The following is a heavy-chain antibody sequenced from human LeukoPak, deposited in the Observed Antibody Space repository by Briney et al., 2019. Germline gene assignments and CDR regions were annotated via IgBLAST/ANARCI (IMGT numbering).Heavy chain of an antibody. CDR3: TTGSSGWYYFDY. Sequence: GGSLRLSCAGSGFNFSSFVMTWVRQAPGKGLEWVSSISASGRGTYYADSVKGRFTISRDNSKNTLYLQMNSLRAEDTAVYYCTTGSSGWYYFDYWGQGTLVTVSS. D-gene: IGHD6-19*01. CDR2: ISASGRGT. CDR1: GFNFSSFV. V-gene: IGHV3-23*01. J-gene: IGHJ4*02.